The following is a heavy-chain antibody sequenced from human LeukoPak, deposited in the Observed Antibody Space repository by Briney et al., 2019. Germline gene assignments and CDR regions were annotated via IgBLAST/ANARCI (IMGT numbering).Heavy chain of an antibody. J-gene: IGHJ6*03. CDR1: GGSFSGYY. CDR3: ARRGDWYYYYYYMDV. V-gene: IGHV4-34*01. Sequence: PSETLSLTCAVYGGSFSGYYWSWIRQPPGKGLEWIGEINHGGSTNCNPSLKSRVTISVDTSKNQFSLKLSSVTAADTAVYYCARRGDWYYYYYYMDVWGKGPRSPSP. CDR2: INHGGST. D-gene: IGHD3-10*01.